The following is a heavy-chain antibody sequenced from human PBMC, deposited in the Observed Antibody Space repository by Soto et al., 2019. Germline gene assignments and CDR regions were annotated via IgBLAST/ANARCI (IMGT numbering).Heavy chain of an antibody. D-gene: IGHD2-2*01. J-gene: IGHJ5*02. CDR3: GRSFCSSSSCFFLGVAP. Sequence: EVQLVESGGGLVQPGGSLRLSCAASGFTFSEYAMSWVRQAPGKGLEWLSLISGTGVPTLYAGSVKGRFSVSRDNSKNPLFLELNDLRVDDTAKYYCGRSFCSSSSCFFLGVAPGGPGTLVPVPS. V-gene: IGHV3-23*04. CDR1: GFTFSEYA. CDR2: ISGTGVPT.